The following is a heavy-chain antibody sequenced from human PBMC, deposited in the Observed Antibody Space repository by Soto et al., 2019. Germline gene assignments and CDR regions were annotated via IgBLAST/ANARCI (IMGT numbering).Heavy chain of an antibody. CDR3: VKTLAPIYSSSRHPEGAAIFDY. Sequence: EVQLVESGGGLVQPGGSLRLSCSASGFTFSSYAMHWVRQAPGKGLEYVSAISSNGGSTYYADSVKGRFTISRDNSKNTLYLQMSSLRAEDTAVYYCVKTLAPIYSSSRHPEGAAIFDYWGQGTLVTVSS. D-gene: IGHD6-13*01. V-gene: IGHV3-64D*08. J-gene: IGHJ4*02. CDR1: GFTFSSYA. CDR2: ISSNGGST.